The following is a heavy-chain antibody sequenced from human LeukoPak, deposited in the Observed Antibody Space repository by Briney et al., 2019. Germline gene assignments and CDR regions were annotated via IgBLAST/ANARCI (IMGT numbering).Heavy chain of an antibody. CDR2: IYYSGST. D-gene: IGHD5-24*01. Sequence: SETLSLTCTVSGGSISSYYWSWIRQPPGKGLEWIGYIYYSGSTNYNPSLKSRVTISVDTSKNQFSLKLSSVTAADTAVYYCARVRHGLSPSDYWGQGTLVTVSS. CDR1: GGSISSYY. J-gene: IGHJ4*02. V-gene: IGHV4-59*01. CDR3: ARVRHGLSPSDY.